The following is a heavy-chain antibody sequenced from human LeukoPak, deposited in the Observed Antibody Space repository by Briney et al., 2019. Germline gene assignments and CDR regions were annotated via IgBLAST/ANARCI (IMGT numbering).Heavy chain of an antibody. J-gene: IGHJ5*02. CDR1: GYTFTSYD. CDR2: MNPNSGNT. V-gene: IGHV1-8*02. Sequence: ASVKVSCKASGYTFTSYDINWVRQATGQGLEWMGWMNPNSGNTGYAQKFQGRVTMTRDTSTSTVYMELSSLRSEDTAVYYCARGRSSWYLGWFDPWGQGTLVTVSS. D-gene: IGHD6-13*01. CDR3: ARGRSSWYLGWFDP.